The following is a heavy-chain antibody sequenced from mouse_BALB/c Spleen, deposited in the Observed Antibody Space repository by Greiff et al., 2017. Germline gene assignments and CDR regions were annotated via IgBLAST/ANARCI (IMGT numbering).Heavy chain of an antibody. CDR3: ARHRYDGVYYAMDY. V-gene: IGHV5-6*03. CDR2: ISSGGSYT. J-gene: IGHJ4*01. CDR1: GFTFSSYG. Sequence: EVKLEESGGGLVQPGGSLKLSCAASGFTFSSYGMSWVRQTPDKRLEWVATISSGGSYTYYPDSVKGRFTISRDNAKNTLYLQMSSLKSEDTAMYYCARHRYDGVYYAMDYWGQGTSVTVSS. D-gene: IGHD2-14*01.